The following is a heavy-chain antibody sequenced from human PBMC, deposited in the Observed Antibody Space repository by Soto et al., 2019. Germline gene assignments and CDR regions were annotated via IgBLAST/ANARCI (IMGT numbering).Heavy chain of an antibody. CDR2: IDPSDSYT. D-gene: IGHD3-22*01. CDR1: EYSFTSYW. CDR3: AIDSSGFVAFDY. Sequence: SGESLKISYKVSEYSFTSYWSSWVSQMTGKGLEWMGRIDPSDSYTNYCPSFQGHVTISADKSIITTYLQWSSLKASDTAMYYCAIDSSGFVAFDYWGQGTLVTVSS. V-gene: IGHV5-10-1*01. J-gene: IGHJ4*02.